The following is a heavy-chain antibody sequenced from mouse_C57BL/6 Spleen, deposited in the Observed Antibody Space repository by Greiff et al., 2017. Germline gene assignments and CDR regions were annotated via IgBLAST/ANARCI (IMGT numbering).Heavy chain of an antibody. CDR2: IDPSDSYT. V-gene: IGHV1-50*01. Sequence: VQLQQPGAELVKPGASVKLSCKASGYTFTSYWMQWVKQRPGQGLEWIGEIDPSDSYTNYNQKFKGKATLTVDTSSSTAYMQLSSLTSEDSAVYYCARGGEGYFDYWGQGTTLTVSS. CDR1: GYTFTSYW. J-gene: IGHJ2*01. CDR3: ARGGEGYFDY.